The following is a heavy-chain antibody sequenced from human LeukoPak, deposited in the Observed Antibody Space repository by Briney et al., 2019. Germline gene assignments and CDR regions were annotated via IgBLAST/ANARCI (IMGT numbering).Heavy chain of an antibody. V-gene: IGHV4-61*08. D-gene: IGHD5-24*01. Sequence: SETLSLTCTVSGGSISSGGYYWSWIRQHPGKGLEWIGYIYHSGSTNDNPSLKSRAAISVDTSKDQFSLRLSSVTAADTAVYYCARGGRDGYTMYDFDYWGQGTLVTVSS. J-gene: IGHJ4*02. CDR3: ARGGRDGYTMYDFDY. CDR2: IYHSGST. CDR1: GGSISSGGYY.